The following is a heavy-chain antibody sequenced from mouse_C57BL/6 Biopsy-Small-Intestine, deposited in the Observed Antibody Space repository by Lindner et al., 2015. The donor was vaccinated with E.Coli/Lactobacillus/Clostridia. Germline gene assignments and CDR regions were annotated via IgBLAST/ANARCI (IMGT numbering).Heavy chain of an antibody. CDR1: GYTFTSYV. J-gene: IGHJ4*01. V-gene: IGHV1-14*01. D-gene: IGHD1-1*01. Sequence: VQLQESGPELVKPGTSVKMSCKASGYTFTSYVMHWVKQKPGQGLEWIGYINPYNDGTKYNEKFKGKATLTSDKSSSTAYMELSSLTSEDSAVYYCARLITTMVATGYYYAMDYWGQGTSVTVSS. CDR3: ARLITTMVATGYYYAMDY. CDR2: INPYNDGT.